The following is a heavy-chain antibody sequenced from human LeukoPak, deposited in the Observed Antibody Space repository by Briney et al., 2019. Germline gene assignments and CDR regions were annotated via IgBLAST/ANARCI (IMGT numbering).Heavy chain of an antibody. D-gene: IGHD6-6*01. J-gene: IGHJ4*02. CDR1: GFTFSSYA. CDR2: ISYDGSNK. CDR3: AKYSWAARPWRFDY. V-gene: IGHV3-30*04. Sequence: GGSLRLSCAASGFTFSSYAMHWVRQAPGKGLEWVAVISYDGSNKYYADSVKGRFTISRDNSKNTLYLQMNSLRAEDTAVYYCAKYSWAARPWRFDYWGQGTLVTVSP.